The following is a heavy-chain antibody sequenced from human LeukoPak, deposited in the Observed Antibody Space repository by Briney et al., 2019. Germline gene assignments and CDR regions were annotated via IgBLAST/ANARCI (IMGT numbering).Heavy chain of an antibody. CDR1: GFTFSSYA. Sequence: GGSLRLSCAASGFTFSSYAMHWVRQAPGKGLEYVSGISINGGSTDYADSVKGRFTISRDNSKNTLYLQMSSLRAEDTAVYYCAKEKGIYCSSIDCSPGMDVWGQGTTVTVSS. V-gene: IGHV3-64*04. J-gene: IGHJ6*02. CDR2: ISINGGST. D-gene: IGHD2-2*01. CDR3: AKEKGIYCSSIDCSPGMDV.